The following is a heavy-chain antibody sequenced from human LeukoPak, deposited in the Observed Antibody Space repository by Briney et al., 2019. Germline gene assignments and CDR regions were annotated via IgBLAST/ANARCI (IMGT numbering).Heavy chain of an antibody. Sequence: PSETLSLTCTVSGGSISSYYWSWIRQPPGKGLEWIGYIYYSGSTNYNPSLKSRVTISVDTSKNQFSLKLSSVTAADTAVYYCARFYYDSSGYTHAFDIWGQGIMVTVSS. CDR1: GGSISSYY. CDR2: IYYSGST. J-gene: IGHJ3*02. V-gene: IGHV4-59*01. CDR3: ARFYYDSSGYTHAFDI. D-gene: IGHD3-22*01.